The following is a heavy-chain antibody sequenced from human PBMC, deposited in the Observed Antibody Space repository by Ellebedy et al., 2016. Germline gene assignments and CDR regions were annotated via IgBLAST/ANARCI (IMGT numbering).Heavy chain of an antibody. CDR3: ARALTPSEYGDYGIAY. CDR1: DFTFSSYA. V-gene: IGHV3-23*01. J-gene: IGHJ4*02. Sequence: GESLKISXAAADFTFSSYAMSWVRQAPGEGLEWVSIISGPGDITYFAESVKGRFTISRDNSENTLFLQMNNLRHEDTGVYYCARALTPSEYGDYGIAYWGQGTLVTVSP. D-gene: IGHD4-17*01. CDR2: ISGPGDIT.